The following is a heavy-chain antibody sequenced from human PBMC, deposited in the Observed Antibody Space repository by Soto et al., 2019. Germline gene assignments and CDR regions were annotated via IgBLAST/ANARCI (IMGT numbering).Heavy chain of an antibody. CDR2: IYYGGTT. V-gene: IGHV4-38-2*01. CDR1: VEPMTGGYY. D-gene: IGHD2-15*01. CDR3: ARGWYYFDF. Sequence: PSETLSLTCDVSVEPMTGGYYWGWIRQSPGKGLEWIGSIYYGGTTYYNPSLRSRLAISIDTSKNQFSLRLSSVTAADTALYYCARGWYYFDFWGQGTLVTVPS. J-gene: IGHJ4*02.